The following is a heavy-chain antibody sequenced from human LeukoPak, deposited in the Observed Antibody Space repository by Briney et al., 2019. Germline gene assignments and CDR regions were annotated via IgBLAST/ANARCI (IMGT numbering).Heavy chain of an antibody. V-gene: IGHV1-69*05. Sequence: SVKVSCKASGGTFSSYAISWVRQAPGQGLEWMGGIIPIFGTANYAQKFQGRVTITTDESTSTAYMELSSLRSEDTAVYYCAIKPYYYDSSGPVDYWGQGTLVTVSS. CDR2: IIPIFGTA. D-gene: IGHD3-22*01. CDR3: AIKPYYYDSSGPVDY. CDR1: GGTFSSYA. J-gene: IGHJ4*02.